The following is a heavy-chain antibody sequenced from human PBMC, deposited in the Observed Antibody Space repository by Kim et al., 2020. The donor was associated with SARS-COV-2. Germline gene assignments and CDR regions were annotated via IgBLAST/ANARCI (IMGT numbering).Heavy chain of an antibody. CDR2: ICYDGSNK. CDR3: ARGKTPPPIDV. CDR1: GFTFSNSG. D-gene: IGHD3-10*01. Sequence: GGSLRLSCAASGFTFSNSGMHWVRQAPGKGLEWVSGICYDGSNKNYADSVKGRFTISRDNSKNTLYLQMNSLRAEDTAVYYCARGKTPPPIDVCAIGTT. V-gene: IGHV3-33*03. J-gene: IGHJ6*03.